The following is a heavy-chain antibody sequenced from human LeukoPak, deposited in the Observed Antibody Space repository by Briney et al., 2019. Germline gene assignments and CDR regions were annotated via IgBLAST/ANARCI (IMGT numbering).Heavy chain of an antibody. CDR3: TRQLSWASDTGDS. CDR1: GGSISGSRRY. CDR2: IRYIGPT. D-gene: IGHD6-13*01. V-gene: IGHV4-39*01. Sequence: SETLSLTCNVSGGSISGSRRYWGWVRQPPGGGLGCIGSIRYIGPTYYNPPLQSRLTISVDNSQNQFSLKLKSVTAADTSMYYCTRQLSWASDTGDSWGQGTLVTVSS. J-gene: IGHJ5*01.